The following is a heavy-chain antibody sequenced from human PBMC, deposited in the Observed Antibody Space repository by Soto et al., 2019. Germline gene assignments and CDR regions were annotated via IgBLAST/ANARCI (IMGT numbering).Heavy chain of an antibody. V-gene: IGHV3-74*01. Sequence: EVQLVESGGGLVQPGGSLRLSCAASGFSFRSYSGITFRSYWMHWVRQAPGKGLVWVSRINSDGTTTNYADSVKGRFTISRDNAKKTLYLQMNSLRDDDTAVYYCAGNYNNNASDIWGQGTMVTVSS. CDR1: GFSFRSYSGITFRSYW. J-gene: IGHJ3*02. CDR2: INSDGTTT. CDR3: AGNYNNNASDI. D-gene: IGHD1-7*01.